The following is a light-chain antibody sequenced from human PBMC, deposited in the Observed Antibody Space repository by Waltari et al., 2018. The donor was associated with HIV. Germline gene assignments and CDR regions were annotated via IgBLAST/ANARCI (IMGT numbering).Light chain of an antibody. CDR1: SSDIGGYNF. CDR3: SSYTSSSPYV. CDR2: EVS. J-gene: IGLJ1*01. V-gene: IGLV2-14*01. Sequence: QSALTQPASVSGSPGQSITISCTGTSSDIGGYNFVSWYQQHPGKVPKLIIYEVSNRPSGFSSRFSGSKSGNTASLTISGLQAEDEADYYCSSYTSSSPYVFGTGTKVTVL.